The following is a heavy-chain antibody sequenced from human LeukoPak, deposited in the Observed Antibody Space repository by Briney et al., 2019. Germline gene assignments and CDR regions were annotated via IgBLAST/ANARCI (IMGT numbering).Heavy chain of an antibody. Sequence: ASVKVSCKASGYTFTSYGISWVRQAPGQGLEWLGWISAYNGNTNYAQKLQGRVTMTTDTSTSTAYMERRSLRSDDTAVYYCARVPGIAAAGTLGRTGWFDPWGQGTLVTVSS. CDR1: GYTFTSYG. J-gene: IGHJ5*02. V-gene: IGHV1-18*01. CDR3: ARVPGIAAAGTLGRTGWFDP. CDR2: ISAYNGNT. D-gene: IGHD6-13*01.